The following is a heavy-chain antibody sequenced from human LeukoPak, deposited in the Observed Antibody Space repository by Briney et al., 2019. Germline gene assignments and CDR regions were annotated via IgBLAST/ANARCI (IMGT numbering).Heavy chain of an antibody. CDR2: ISGRGEAI. Sequence: LXLXXXASGFTFXNHNMDWVRQAPGKGLEWISYISGRGEAIFYADSVQGRFTISRDNAKNSIYLQMNGLTAEDTAVYYCARTYGSGSLDYGGQGTLVTVSS. CDR3: ARTYGSGSLDY. CDR1: GFTFXNHN. D-gene: IGHD2-15*01. V-gene: IGHV3-48*01. J-gene: IGHJ4*02.